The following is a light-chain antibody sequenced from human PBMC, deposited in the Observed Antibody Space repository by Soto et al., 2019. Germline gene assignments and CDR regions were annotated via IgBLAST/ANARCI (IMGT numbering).Light chain of an antibody. V-gene: IGKV1-33*01. Sequence: DIQMTQSPSSLSASVGDRVTITCQASQNINNYLNWYQQKPGRAPKLLIYDASNLEAGVPSRFRGSGSGTDFTFTISRLQPEDIATYYCQQLFMYPPTFGPGTKVDI. CDR2: DAS. J-gene: IGKJ3*01. CDR3: QQLFMYPPT. CDR1: QNINNY.